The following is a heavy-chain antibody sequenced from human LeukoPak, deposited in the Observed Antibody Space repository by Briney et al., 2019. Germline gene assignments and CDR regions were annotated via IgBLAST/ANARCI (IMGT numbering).Heavy chain of an antibody. V-gene: IGHV4-59*01. CDR3: ARGEYAFWSGPMGVNAFDI. CDR1: GGSISSYY. J-gene: IGHJ3*02. Sequence: SETLSLTCTVSGGSISSYYWSWIRQPPGKGLEWIGYIYYSGSTNYNPSLKSRVTISVDTSKNQFSLKLSSVTAADTAVYYCARGEYAFWSGPMGVNAFDIWGQGTMVTVSS. CDR2: IYYSGST. D-gene: IGHD3-3*01.